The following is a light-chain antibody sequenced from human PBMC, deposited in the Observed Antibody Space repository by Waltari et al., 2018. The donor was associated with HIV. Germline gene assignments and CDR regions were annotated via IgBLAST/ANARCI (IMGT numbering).Light chain of an antibody. CDR2: DAS. Sequence: EIVLTQSPATLSLSPGERATISCRASQSVSSYLAWYQQKPGQAPRLLIYDASNRATGIPARFSGSGSGTDFTLTISSLETEDSAVYYCQQRSNWLITFGQGTRLEIK. CDR1: QSVSSY. J-gene: IGKJ5*01. V-gene: IGKV3-11*01. CDR3: QQRSNWLIT.